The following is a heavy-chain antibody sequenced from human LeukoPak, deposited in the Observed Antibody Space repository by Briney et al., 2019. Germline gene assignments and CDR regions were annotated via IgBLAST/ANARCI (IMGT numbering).Heavy chain of an antibody. V-gene: IGHV3-48*01. CDR3: ARDVTSYASSGYYYYYYMDV. J-gene: IGHJ6*03. CDR1: GFTFSSYS. Sequence: GGSLRLSCAASGFTFSSYSMNWVRQAPGKGLEWVSYISSSSSTIYYADSVKGRFTISRDNAKNSLYLQMNSLRAEGTAVYYCARDVTSYASSGYYYYYYMDVWGKGTTVTVSS. CDR2: ISSSSSTI. D-gene: IGHD3-22*01.